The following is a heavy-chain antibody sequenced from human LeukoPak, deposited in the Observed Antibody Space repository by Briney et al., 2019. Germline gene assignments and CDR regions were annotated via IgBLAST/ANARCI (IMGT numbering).Heavy chain of an antibody. V-gene: IGHV3-53*01. J-gene: IGHJ4*02. CDR2: INYSGDAT. CDR3: AKGYCSGGNCYQYFDY. Sequence: TGGSLRLSCAASGLTVSNNYMKWVRQAPGKGLEWVSAINYSGDATYYVDSVKGRFTISRDNSKNTLYLQMNSLRAEDTAIYYCAKGYCSGGNCYQYFDYWGQGTLVTVAS. D-gene: IGHD2-15*01. CDR1: GLTVSNNY.